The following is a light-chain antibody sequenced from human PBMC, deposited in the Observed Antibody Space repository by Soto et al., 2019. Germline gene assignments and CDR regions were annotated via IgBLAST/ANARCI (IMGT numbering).Light chain of an antibody. V-gene: IGKV3-15*01. CDR3: QQYNYWPPVT. Sequence: EIVMTQSPVTLSLSPGERATLSCRASQTISYNLAWYQQKPGQAPRLLIYGASTRATGIPARFSGSGSGTEYTLTISSLQSEDFAVYYCQQYNYWPPVTCGGGTRVEIK. CDR2: GAS. CDR1: QTISYN. J-gene: IGKJ4*01.